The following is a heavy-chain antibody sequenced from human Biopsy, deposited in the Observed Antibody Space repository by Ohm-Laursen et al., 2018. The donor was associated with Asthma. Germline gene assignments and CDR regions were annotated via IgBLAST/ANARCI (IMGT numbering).Heavy chain of an antibody. V-gene: IGHV4-31*03. CDR1: GGSINIGDYY. Sequence: SQTLSLTCTVSGGSINIGDYYWSWIRQHPVKGLEWIGHTYYSGSTYYNPSLKSRVSISLDTSKNQFSLSLTSVTAADTAVYYCARTTYGHDGFDPWGQGTLVTVSS. CDR3: ARTTYGHDGFDP. J-gene: IGHJ5*02. CDR2: TYYSGST. D-gene: IGHD4-17*01.